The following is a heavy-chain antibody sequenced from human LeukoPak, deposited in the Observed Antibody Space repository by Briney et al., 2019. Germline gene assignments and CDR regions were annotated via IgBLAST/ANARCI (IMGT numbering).Heavy chain of an antibody. Sequence: VGSLRLSCAASGFTFGTYNMNWVRQAPGKGLEWVSYISSSGSTKYYADSVKGRFSISRDNVKNSLFLQMNSLSDEDTAVYYCARDFLTDYFDYWGQGTLVTVSS. V-gene: IGHV3-48*02. CDR3: ARDFLTDYFDY. CDR2: ISSSGSTK. J-gene: IGHJ4*02. D-gene: IGHD3-9*01. CDR1: GFTFGTYN.